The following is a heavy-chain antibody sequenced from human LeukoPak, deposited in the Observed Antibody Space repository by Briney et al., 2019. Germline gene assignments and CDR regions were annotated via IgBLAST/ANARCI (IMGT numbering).Heavy chain of an antibody. J-gene: IGHJ4*02. CDR2: ISSAGGYI. CDR1: GFTFSSYT. Sequence: GGSLRLSCAASGFTFSSYTLNWVRQAPGKGLEWVSSISSAGGYIYYADSVKGRFTISRDNAKNSLYLQMNSLRAVDTAVYYCAREIVSSNTFDNWGQGTLVTVSS. V-gene: IGHV3-21*01. CDR3: AREIVSSNTFDN. D-gene: IGHD2-2*01.